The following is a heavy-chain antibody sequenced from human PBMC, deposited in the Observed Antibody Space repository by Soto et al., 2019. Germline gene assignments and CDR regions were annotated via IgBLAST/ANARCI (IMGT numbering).Heavy chain of an antibody. V-gene: IGHV3-74*01. CDR1: GFTFSSYW. D-gene: IGHD2-15*01. Sequence: EVHLVESGGDLVQPGGSLRLSCAASGFTFSSYWMHWARQAPGKGLVCLSSIDGVGTVIPHADSVKGRFTVSRDNAKNTLYLQMNSLRAEDTAVYYCVREVCSGGLCKVFDYWGQGTPVTVSS. J-gene: IGHJ4*02. CDR2: IDGVGTVI. CDR3: VREVCSGGLCKVFDY.